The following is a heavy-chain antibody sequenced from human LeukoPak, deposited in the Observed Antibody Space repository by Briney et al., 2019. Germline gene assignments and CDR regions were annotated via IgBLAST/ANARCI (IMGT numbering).Heavy chain of an antibody. Sequence: SETLSLTCAVYGGSFSGYYWSWIRQPPGKGLEWIGEINHSGSTNYNPSLKSRVTISVDTSKNQLSLKLSSVTAADTAVYYCARGRSYSPGTFDYWGQGTLVTVSS. CDR2: INHSGST. V-gene: IGHV4-34*01. CDR1: GGSFSGYY. J-gene: IGHJ4*02. D-gene: IGHD1-26*01. CDR3: ARGRSYSPGTFDY.